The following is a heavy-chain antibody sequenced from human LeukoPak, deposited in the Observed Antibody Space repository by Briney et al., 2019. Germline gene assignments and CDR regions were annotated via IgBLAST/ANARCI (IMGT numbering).Heavy chain of an antibody. CDR2: ISTSSSTI. J-gene: IGHJ4*02. V-gene: IGHV3-48*02. CDR3: ARTVWSGAYFDY. Sequence: PGGSLRLSCAASGFTFGSYNMNWIRQAPGKGLEWVSHISTSSSTIYYADSVKGRFTISRDNAKNSLFLQMNSLRDEDTAVYYCARTVWSGAYFDYWGLGTLVTVSS. D-gene: IGHD2-21*01. CDR1: GFTFGSYN.